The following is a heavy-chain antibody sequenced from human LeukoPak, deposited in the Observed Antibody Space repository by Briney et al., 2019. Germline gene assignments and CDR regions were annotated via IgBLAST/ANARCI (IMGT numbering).Heavy chain of an antibody. CDR3: ARTPIGGANVLLWFGELLPYYFDY. Sequence: ASVKVSCKASGYTFTSYGISWVRQAPGQGLEWMGWISGYNGNTNYAQKLQGRVTMTTDTSTSTAYMELRSLRSDDTAVYYCARTPIGGANVLLWFGELLPYYFDYWGQGTLVTVSS. V-gene: IGHV1-18*01. J-gene: IGHJ4*02. D-gene: IGHD3-10*01. CDR2: ISGYNGNT. CDR1: GYTFTSYG.